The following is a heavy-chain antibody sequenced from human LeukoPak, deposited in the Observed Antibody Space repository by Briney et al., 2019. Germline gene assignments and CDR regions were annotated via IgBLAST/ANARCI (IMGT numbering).Heavy chain of an antibody. D-gene: IGHD6-13*01. CDR3: AKIAAAGTEGGAFDI. CDR2: IRYDGSNK. CDR1: GFTFSSYA. V-gene: IGHV3-30*02. J-gene: IGHJ3*02. Sequence: PGGSLRLSRAASGFTFSSYAMHWVRQAPGKGLEWVAFIRYDGSNKYYADSVRGRFTISRDNSKNTLYLQMNSLRAEDTAVYYCAKIAAAGTEGGAFDIWGQGTMVTVSS.